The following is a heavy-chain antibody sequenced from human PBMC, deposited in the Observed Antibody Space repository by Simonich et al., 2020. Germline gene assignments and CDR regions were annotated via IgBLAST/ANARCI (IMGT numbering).Heavy chain of an antibody. CDR3: ARVMIADRPRGYYFDY. Sequence: QVQLVQSGAEVKKPRSSVKVSCKASGGTFSSYAISWVRQAPGQGLEWMGGIIPILGIANYAQKFQGRVTITADKSTSKAYMELSSLRSEDTAVYYCARVMIADRPRGYYFDYWGQGTLVTVSS. CDR1: GGTFSSYA. D-gene: IGHD6-6*01. J-gene: IGHJ4*02. CDR2: IIPILGIA. V-gene: IGHV1-69*10.